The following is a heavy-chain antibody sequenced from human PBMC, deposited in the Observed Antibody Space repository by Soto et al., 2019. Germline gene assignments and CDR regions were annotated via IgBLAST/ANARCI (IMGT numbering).Heavy chain of an antibody. CDR1: GFTFSNYA. CDR3: AKLEYSSGWYYFDY. V-gene: IGHV3-23*01. D-gene: IGHD6-13*01. Sequence: EVQLLESGGGLVQHGGSLRLSCAASGFTFSNYAMSWVRQAPGKGLEWVSAISGPGGNTYYADSVKGRFTISRDNSKDALSLQMNSPRAEDTAVYYCAKLEYSSGWYYFDYWGQGAQVTVSS. J-gene: IGHJ4*02. CDR2: ISGPGGNT.